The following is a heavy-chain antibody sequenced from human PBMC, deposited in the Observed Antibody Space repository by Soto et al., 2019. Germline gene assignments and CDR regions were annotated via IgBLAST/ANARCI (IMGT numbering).Heavy chain of an antibody. CDR1: GFTFSSYW. CDR2: INGDGTTT. D-gene: IGHD4-17*01. CDR3: VRDLSVTTKFDY. Sequence: EVQLVESGGGLVQPGGSLRLSCAASGFTFSSYWMHWVRHAPGQGLVWVSRINGDGTTTGYADFVKGRFSISRDSAKNTLYLQMNSLRAEDTAVYYCVRDLSVTTKFDYWGQGTLVTVSS. J-gene: IGHJ4*02. V-gene: IGHV3-74*01.